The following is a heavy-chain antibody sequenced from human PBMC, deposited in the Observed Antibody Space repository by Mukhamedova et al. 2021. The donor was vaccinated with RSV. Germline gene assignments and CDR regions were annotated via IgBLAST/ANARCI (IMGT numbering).Heavy chain of an antibody. Sequence: GMSWARQAPGKGLEWVSIIKSGGSATSYGDSVKGRFTISRDNSKNTLYLQMHSLRVEDTAVYYCAEGGHLDYWGPGARVTVSS. CDR2: IKSGGSAT. V-gene: IGHV3-23*03. J-gene: IGHJ4*02. CDR1: G. CDR3: AEGGHLDY. D-gene: IGHD3-16*01.